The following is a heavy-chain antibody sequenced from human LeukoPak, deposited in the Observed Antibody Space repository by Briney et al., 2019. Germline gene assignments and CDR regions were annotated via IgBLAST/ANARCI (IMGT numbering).Heavy chain of an antibody. J-gene: IGHJ4*02. CDR3: ARESWEYSSSSNFDY. D-gene: IGHD6-6*01. CDR2: IYTSGST. V-gene: IGHV4-61*02. Sequence: SETLSLTCTVSGGSISSSSYYWSWIRQPAGKGLEWIGRIYTSGSTNYNPSLKSRVTISVDTSKNQFSLKLSSVTAADTAVYYCARESWEYSSSSNFDYWGQGTLVTVSS. CDR1: GGSISSSSYY.